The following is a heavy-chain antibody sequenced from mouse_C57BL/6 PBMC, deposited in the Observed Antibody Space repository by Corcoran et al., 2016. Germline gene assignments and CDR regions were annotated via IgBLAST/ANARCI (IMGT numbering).Heavy chain of an antibody. J-gene: IGHJ2*01. D-gene: IGHD2-5*01. CDR1: GYTFTTYG. V-gene: IGHV9-3*01. CDR2: INTYSGVP. Sequence: QIQLVQSGPELKKPGETVKISCKASGYTFTTYGMSWVKQAPGKGLKWMGWINTYSGVPTYADDFKGRFAFSLETSASTAYLQINNLKNEDTATYFCARGRISNLGYWGQGTTLTVSS. CDR3: ARGRISNLGY.